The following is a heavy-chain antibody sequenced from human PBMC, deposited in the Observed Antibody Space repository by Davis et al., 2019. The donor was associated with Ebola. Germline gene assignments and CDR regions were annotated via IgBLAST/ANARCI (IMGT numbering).Heavy chain of an antibody. CDR1: GGSFSGYY. J-gene: IGHJ5*02. V-gene: IGHV4-34*01. Sequence: SETLSLTCAVYGGSFSGYYWSWIRQPPGKGLEWIGEINHSGSTNYNPSLKSRVTISVDTSKNQFSLKLSSVTAADTAVYYCARDWQQLEQERFNWFDPWGQGTLVTVSS. D-gene: IGHD6-13*01. CDR2: INHSGST. CDR3: ARDWQQLEQERFNWFDP.